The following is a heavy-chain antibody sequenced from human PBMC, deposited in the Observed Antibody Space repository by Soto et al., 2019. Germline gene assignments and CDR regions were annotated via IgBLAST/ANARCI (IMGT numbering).Heavy chain of an antibody. V-gene: IGHV4-4*07. CDR3: ARATIFGVVINWFDP. Sequence: QVQLQESGPGLVKPSETLSLTCTVSGGSISSYYWSWIRQPAGKGLEWIARIYTSGSTNYNPSLVNRVTMSVDTSKNQFSLKLSSVTAADTAVYYCARATIFGVVINWFDPWGQGTLVTVSS. D-gene: IGHD3-3*01. CDR1: GGSISSYY. CDR2: IYTSGST. J-gene: IGHJ5*02.